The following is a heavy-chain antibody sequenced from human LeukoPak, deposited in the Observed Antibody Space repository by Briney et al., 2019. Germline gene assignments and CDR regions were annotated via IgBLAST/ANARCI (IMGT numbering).Heavy chain of an antibody. J-gene: IGHJ3*02. CDR2: IIPILGIA. V-gene: IGHV1-69*02. Sequence: ASVKVSCKASGYTFTGYYIHCVRQAPGQGLEWMGRIIPILGIANYAQKFQGRVMITADKSTSTAYMELSSLRSEDTAVYYCAMGVGVATTAIWGQGTMVTVSS. D-gene: IGHD5-12*01. CDR1: GYTFTGYY. CDR3: AMGVGVATTAI.